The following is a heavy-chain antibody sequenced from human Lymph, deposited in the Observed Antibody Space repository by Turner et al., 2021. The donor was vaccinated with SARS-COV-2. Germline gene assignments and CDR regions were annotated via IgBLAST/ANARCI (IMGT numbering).Heavy chain of an antibody. CDR3: AKEGDTAMVNFDY. J-gene: IGHJ4*02. CDR1: GFTFSRYA. V-gene: IGHV3-23*01. Sequence: EVQLLESGGGMVQPGGSLRPSCAASGFTFSRYAMSWVRQAPGKGLEWVSAISGSGGRTYYADSVKGRFTISRDNSKNTLYLQMNSLRAEDTAVYYCAKEGDTAMVNFDYWGQGTLVTVSS. CDR2: ISGSGGRT. D-gene: IGHD5-18*01.